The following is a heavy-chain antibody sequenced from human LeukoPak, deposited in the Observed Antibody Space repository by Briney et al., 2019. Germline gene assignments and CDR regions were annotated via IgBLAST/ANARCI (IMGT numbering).Heavy chain of an antibody. CDR1: GYTFTGYY. CDR2: INPNSGGT. CDR3: ARDPPRIAAAGTF. Sequence: ASVKVSCKASGYTFTGYYMHWVRQAPGQGLEWMGWINPNSGGTNYAQKFQGRVTMTRDTSISTAYMELSRLRSDDTAVYYCARDPPRIAAAGTFWGQGTLVTVSS. D-gene: IGHD6-13*01. J-gene: IGHJ4*02. V-gene: IGHV1-2*02.